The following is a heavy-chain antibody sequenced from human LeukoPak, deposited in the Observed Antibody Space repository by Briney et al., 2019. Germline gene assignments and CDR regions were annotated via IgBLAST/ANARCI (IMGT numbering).Heavy chain of an antibody. CDR2: IKSDGSST. CDR1: GFTFSSYW. Sequence: PGGSLRLSCAASGFTFSSYWMHWVRQVPGKWLVWVSRIKSDGSSTTYADSVKGRFTISRDNAKNSLYLQMNSLRAEDTAVYYCAELGIMIGGVWGKGTTVTISS. J-gene: IGHJ6*04. D-gene: IGHD3-16*01. V-gene: IGHV3-74*01. CDR3: AELGIMIGGV.